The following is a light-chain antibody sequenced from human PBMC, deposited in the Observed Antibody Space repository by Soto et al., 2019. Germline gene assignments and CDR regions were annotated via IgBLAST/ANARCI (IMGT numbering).Light chain of an antibody. CDR1: SSNIGSNS. CDR3: ASWDNSLNGLV. J-gene: IGLJ3*02. Sequence: QSVLTQPPSASGTPGQRVTISCSGSSSNIGSNSVNWYQQLPGTAHKVVIYDNHQRPSGVPDRFSGSKSGTSASLGISGLQPEDEADYYCASWDNSLNGLVFGGGTKVTVL. CDR2: DNH. V-gene: IGLV1-44*01.